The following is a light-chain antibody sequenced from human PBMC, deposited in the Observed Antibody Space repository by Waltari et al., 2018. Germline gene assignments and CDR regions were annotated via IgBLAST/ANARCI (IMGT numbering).Light chain of an antibody. V-gene: IGKV3-20*01. CDR2: GAS. J-gene: IGKJ1*01. CDR3: QQYGTSPRT. CDR1: QRVTSTY. Sequence: EIVLTQSPGTLSLSPGARATLSCRASQRVTSTYLAWYQQKPGQATRLLIYGASNRAAGIPDRFSGSGSGTDYTLTISRLEPEDFAVYYCQQYGTSPRTFGPGTKLEIK.